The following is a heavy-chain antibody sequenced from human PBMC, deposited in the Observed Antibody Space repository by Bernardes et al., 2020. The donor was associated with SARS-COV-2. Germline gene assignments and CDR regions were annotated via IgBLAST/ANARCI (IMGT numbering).Heavy chain of an antibody. D-gene: IGHD2-2*01. V-gene: IGHV3-74*01. CDR1: VFTFSSYL. CDR2: INSDGSYT. Sequence: GSVRLPYAAAVFTFSSYLMHWVRPGPGKGLVWVSRINSDGSYTSYADSVKGRFTISRDNAKNTLYLQMNSLRAEDTAVYYCARGCETTNCYSNWFDPWGQGTPVTVSS. CDR3: ARGCETTNCYSNWFDP. J-gene: IGHJ5*02.